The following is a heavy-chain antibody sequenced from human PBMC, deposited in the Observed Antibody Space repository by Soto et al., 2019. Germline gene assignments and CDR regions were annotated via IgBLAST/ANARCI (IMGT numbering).Heavy chain of an antibody. V-gene: IGHV3-74*01. Sequence: GGSLRLSCAASGFTFSNYWMHWVRQAPGKGLVWVSRINSDGSSISYADSVKGRFTISRDNAKNTLYLQMNSLRAEDTAVYYCARGGYCSGGSCYSNYYMDVWGKGTTVTVSS. CDR1: GFTFSNYW. CDR3: ARGGYCSGGSCYSNYYMDV. D-gene: IGHD2-15*01. J-gene: IGHJ6*03. CDR2: INSDGSSI.